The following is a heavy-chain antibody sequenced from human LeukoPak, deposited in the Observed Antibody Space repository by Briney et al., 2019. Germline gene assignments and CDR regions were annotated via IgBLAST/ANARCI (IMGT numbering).Heavy chain of an antibody. Sequence: SVKVSCKASGGTFSSYAISWVRQAPGQGLEWMGGIIPIFGTANYAQKFQGRVTITADKSTSTAYMELSSLRSEDTAMYYCASNLLTGYLKGNYFDYWGQGTLVTVSS. CDR3: ASNLLTGYLKGNYFDY. CDR1: GGTFSSYA. D-gene: IGHD3-9*01. CDR2: IIPIFGTA. J-gene: IGHJ4*02. V-gene: IGHV1-69*06.